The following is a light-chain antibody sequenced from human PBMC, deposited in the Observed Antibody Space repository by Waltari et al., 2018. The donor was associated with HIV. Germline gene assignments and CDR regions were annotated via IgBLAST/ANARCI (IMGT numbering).Light chain of an antibody. CDR2: LNSDGSH. V-gene: IGLV4-69*01. CDR3: QTWGTGIRV. Sequence: QLVLTQSPSASASLGDSVNLTCTLSSGHSSYAIAWHQQQPEKGLRYLMKLNSDGSHNKGDGIPDRFSGSSSGAERYLTISSLQSEDEADYYCQTWGTGIRVFGGGTKLTVL. CDR1: SGHSSYA. J-gene: IGLJ3*02.